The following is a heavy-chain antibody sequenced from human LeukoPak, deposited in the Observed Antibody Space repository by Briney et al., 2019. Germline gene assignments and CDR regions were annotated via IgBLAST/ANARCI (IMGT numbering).Heavy chain of an antibody. D-gene: IGHD6-19*01. V-gene: IGHV3-48*02. CDR1: GFTFSSYN. Sequence: GGSLRLSCAASGFTFSSYNMNWVRQAPGKGLEWVSYISSSSSTIYYADSVKGRLTISRDNAKNSLYLQMNSLRDEDTAVYYCARDNRGGWPFDYWAREPWSPSPQ. CDR2: ISSSSSTI. CDR3: ARDNRGGWPFDY. J-gene: IGHJ4*02.